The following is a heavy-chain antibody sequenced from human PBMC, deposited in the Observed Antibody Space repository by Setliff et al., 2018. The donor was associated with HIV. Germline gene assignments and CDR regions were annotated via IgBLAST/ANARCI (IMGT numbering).Heavy chain of an antibody. Sequence: GGSLRLSCAASRFDFNNYWMCWVRQAPGKGLEWVANIGQDGSEKNYVDSVKGRFTISRDNAKNTLYLQMNSLRAEDTAVYYCARVASGHDYGWLDPWGQGTLVTVSS. J-gene: IGHJ5*02. V-gene: IGHV3-7*01. CDR2: IGQDGSEK. D-gene: IGHD5-12*01. CDR1: RFDFNNYW. CDR3: ARVASGHDYGWLDP.